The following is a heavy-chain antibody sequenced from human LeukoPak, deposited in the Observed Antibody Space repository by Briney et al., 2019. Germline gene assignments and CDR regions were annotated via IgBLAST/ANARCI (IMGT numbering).Heavy chain of an antibody. D-gene: IGHD3-10*01. CDR2: ISWNSGSI. J-gene: IGHJ3*02. V-gene: IGHV3-9*01. Sequence: GGSLRLSCAASGFTFDDYAMHWVRQAPGKGLEWVSGISWNSGSIGYADSVKGRFTISRDNAKNSLYLQMNSLRAEDTALYYCAKDIKAYYGSGVRGDAFDIWGQGTMVTVSS. CDR1: GFTFDDYA. CDR3: AKDIKAYYGSGVRGDAFDI.